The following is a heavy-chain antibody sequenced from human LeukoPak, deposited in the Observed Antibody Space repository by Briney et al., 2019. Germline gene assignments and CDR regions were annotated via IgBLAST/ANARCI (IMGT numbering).Heavy chain of an antibody. CDR1: GYTLTELS. CDR3: ATDQPSSIAALSDY. V-gene: IGHV1-24*01. Sequence: ASVKVSCKVSGYTLTELSMHWVRQAPGKGLEWMGGFDPEDGETIYAQKFQGRVTMTEDTSTDTAYMELSSLRSEDTAVYYCATDQPSSIAALSDYWGQGTLVTVSS. D-gene: IGHD6-6*01. J-gene: IGHJ4*02. CDR2: FDPEDGET.